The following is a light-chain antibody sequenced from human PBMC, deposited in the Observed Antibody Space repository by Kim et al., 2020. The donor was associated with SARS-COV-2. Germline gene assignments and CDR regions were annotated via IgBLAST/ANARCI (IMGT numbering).Light chain of an antibody. Sequence: DIRMTQSPSSLSASVGDRVTIACRASQGIANYLAWYQQKPGTPPRLLIYSASILQSAVSSRFTGSGSGTDFTLTINSLQPDDVANYYCQKYDNPPWTFGQGTKVDIK. V-gene: IGKV1-27*01. J-gene: IGKJ1*01. CDR2: SAS. CDR1: QGIANY. CDR3: QKYDNPPWT.